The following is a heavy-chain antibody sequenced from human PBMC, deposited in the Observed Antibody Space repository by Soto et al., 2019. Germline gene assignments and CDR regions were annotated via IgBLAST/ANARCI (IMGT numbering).Heavy chain of an antibody. V-gene: IGHV3-66*01. J-gene: IGHJ6*03. Sequence: PGGSLRLSCAASGFTVSSNYMSWVRQAPGKGLEWVSVIYSGGSTYYADSVKGRFTISRDNSKNTLYLQMNSLRAEDTAVYYCASRRYCSGGSGYSNYYYYYMDVWGKGTTVTVPS. D-gene: IGHD2-15*01. CDR2: IYSGGST. CDR1: GFTVSSNY. CDR3: ASRRYCSGGSGYSNYYYYYMDV.